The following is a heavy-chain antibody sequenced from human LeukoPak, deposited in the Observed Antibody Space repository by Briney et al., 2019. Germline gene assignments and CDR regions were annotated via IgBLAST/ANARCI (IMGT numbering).Heavy chain of an antibody. J-gene: IGHJ5*02. D-gene: IGHD3-10*01. Sequence: PGGSLRLSCAASGFTFSSYAMSWVRQAPGKGLEWVSAISGSGGSTYYADSVKGRFTISRDNSKNTLYLQMNSLRAEDTAVYYCARRRITMVRGGNWFDPWGQGTLVTVSS. V-gene: IGHV3-23*01. CDR3: ARRRITMVRGGNWFDP. CDR1: GFTFSSYA. CDR2: ISGSGGST.